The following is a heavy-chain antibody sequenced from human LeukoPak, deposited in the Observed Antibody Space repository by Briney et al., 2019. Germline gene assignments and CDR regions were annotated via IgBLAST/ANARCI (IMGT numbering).Heavy chain of an antibody. CDR3: ARADRYNWNYGSY. Sequence: GGSLRLSCAASGFTFSSYSMNWVRQAPGKGLEWVSSISSSSYIYYADSVKGRFTISRDNAKNSLYLQMNSLRAEDTAVYYCARADRYNWNYGSYWGQGTLVTVSS. CDR2: ISSSSYI. D-gene: IGHD1-7*01. V-gene: IGHV3-21*01. CDR1: GFTFSSYS. J-gene: IGHJ4*02.